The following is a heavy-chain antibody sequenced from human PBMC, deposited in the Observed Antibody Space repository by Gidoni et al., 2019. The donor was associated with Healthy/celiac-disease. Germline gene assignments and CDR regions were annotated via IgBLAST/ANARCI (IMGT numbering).Heavy chain of an antibody. CDR2: ISYDGSNK. D-gene: IGHD6-19*01. Sequence: QVQLVESGGGVVQPGRSLRLSCAASGFIFSSYAMHWVRQAPGTGLEWLAVISYDGSNKYYADSVKGRFTISRDNSKNTLYLQMNSLRAEDTAVYYCARDLDHIAVAGYYFDYWGQGTLVTVSS. CDR3: ARDLDHIAVAGYYFDY. J-gene: IGHJ4*02. V-gene: IGHV3-30-3*01. CDR1: GFIFSSYA.